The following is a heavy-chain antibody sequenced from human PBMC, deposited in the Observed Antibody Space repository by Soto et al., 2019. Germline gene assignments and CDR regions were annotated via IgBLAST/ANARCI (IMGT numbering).Heavy chain of an antibody. CDR3: ARAPMVLTRSYFDS. V-gene: IGHV4-59*01. D-gene: IGHD3-22*01. Sequence: LSLTCTVSDGSISNFYWSWIRQPPGKGLEWIGYISSSGNTNYNPSLKSRVSISVDTSKNQFSLNLTSVTAADTAVYYCARAPMVLTRSYFDSWGQGAPVTVSS. J-gene: IGHJ4*02. CDR1: DGSISNFY. CDR2: ISSSGNT.